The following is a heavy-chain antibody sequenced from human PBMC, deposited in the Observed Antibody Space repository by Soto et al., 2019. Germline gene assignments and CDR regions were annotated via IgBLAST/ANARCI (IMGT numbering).Heavy chain of an antibody. CDR3: ARERDSSSWYVSDY. CDR1: GGTFRSYT. CDR2: IIPILGIA. D-gene: IGHD6-13*01. J-gene: IGHJ4*02. Sequence: VSCKASGGTFRSYTISWVRQAPGQGLGWMGRIIPILGIANYAQKFQGRVTITADKSASTAYMELSSLRSEDTAAYYCARERDSSSWYVSDYRGQGTLVTVSS. V-gene: IGHV1-69*02.